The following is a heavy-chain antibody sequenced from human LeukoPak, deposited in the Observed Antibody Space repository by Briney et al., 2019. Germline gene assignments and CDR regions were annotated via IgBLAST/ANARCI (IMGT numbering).Heavy chain of an antibody. CDR2: IIPILGIA. D-gene: IGHD3-22*01. CDR3: ARETEYYCDSSGYSDY. J-gene: IGHJ4*02. CDR1: GGTFSSYA. Sequence: ASVKVSCKASGGTFSSYAISWVRQAPGQGLEWMGRIIPILGIANYAQKFQGRVTITADKSTSTAYMELSSLRSEDTAVYYCARETEYYCDSSGYSDYWGQGTLVTVSS. V-gene: IGHV1-69*04.